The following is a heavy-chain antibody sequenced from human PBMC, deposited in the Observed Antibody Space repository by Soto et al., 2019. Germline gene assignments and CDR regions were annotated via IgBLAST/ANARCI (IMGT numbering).Heavy chain of an antibody. D-gene: IGHD3-9*01. CDR2: IWYDGSNK. CDR3: ASTPYTTGYHYGLHV. V-gene: IGHV3-33*01. J-gene: IGHJ6*04. CDR1: GFRFSLYG. Sequence: GGSLRLSCAASGFRFSLYGMQWVRQAPGKGLEWVAVIWYDGSNKYYADSVKGRFTISRDNSKNTLYLQMNSLRAEDTAVYYCASTPYTTGYHYGLHVRGNGKKVTVAS.